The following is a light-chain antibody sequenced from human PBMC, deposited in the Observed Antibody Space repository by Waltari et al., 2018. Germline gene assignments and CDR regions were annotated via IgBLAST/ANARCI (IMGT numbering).Light chain of an antibody. CDR2: DVS. CDR3: SSYTSSSTRGV. J-gene: IGLJ2*01. Sequence: QSALTQPASVSGSPGQSIPISCTGTSSDVGVYNYVSWYQQHPGKAPKLMIYDVSNRPSGVSNRFSGSKSGNTASLTISGLQAEDEADYYCSSYTSSSTRGVFGGGTKLTVL. V-gene: IGLV2-14*01. CDR1: SSDVGVYNY.